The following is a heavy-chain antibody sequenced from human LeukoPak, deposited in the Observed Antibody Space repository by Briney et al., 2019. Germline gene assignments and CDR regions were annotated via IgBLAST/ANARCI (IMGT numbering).Heavy chain of an antibody. Sequence: SETLSLTCTVSGGSISSSSYYWGWIRQPPGKGLEWIGSIYHSGSTYYNPSLKSRVTISVDTSKNQFSLKLSSVTAADTAVYYCARDHDFWSGTPNYYFDYWGQGTLVTVSS. CDR1: GGSISSSSYY. J-gene: IGHJ4*02. CDR2: IYHSGST. V-gene: IGHV4-39*07. CDR3: ARDHDFWSGTPNYYFDY. D-gene: IGHD3-3*01.